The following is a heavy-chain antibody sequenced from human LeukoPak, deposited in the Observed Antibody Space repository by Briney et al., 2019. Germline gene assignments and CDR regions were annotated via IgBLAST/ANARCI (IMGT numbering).Heavy chain of an antibody. CDR3: AKDLYSGSPTPTPN. J-gene: IGHJ4*02. CDR1: GFTFSSYG. Sequence: GGSLRLSCAASGFTFSSYGMSWVRQAPGKGLEWVSAISASGGRTYYAGSVKGRFTISRDNSKNTLYLQMNSLRAEDTAVYYCAKDLYSGSPTPTPNWGQGTLVTVSS. V-gene: IGHV3-23*01. D-gene: IGHD1-26*01. CDR2: ISASGGRT.